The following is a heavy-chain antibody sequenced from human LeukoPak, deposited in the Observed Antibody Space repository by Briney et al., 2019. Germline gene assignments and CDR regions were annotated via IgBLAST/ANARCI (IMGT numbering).Heavy chain of an antibody. V-gene: IGHV4-59*11. J-gene: IGHJ6*02. CDR3: ARSRDILTGDYYYYYGMDV. CDR2: IYYSGST. CDR1: GGSISSHY. Sequence: PSETLSLTCTVSGGSISSHYWSWIRQPPGKGLEWIGYIYYSGSTNYNPSLKSRVTISVDTSKNQFSLKLSSVTAADTAVYYCARSRDILTGDYYYYYGMDVWGQGTTVTVSS. D-gene: IGHD3-9*01.